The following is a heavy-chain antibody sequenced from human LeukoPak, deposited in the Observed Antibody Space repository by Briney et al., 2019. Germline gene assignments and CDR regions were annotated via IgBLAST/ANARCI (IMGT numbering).Heavy chain of an antibody. V-gene: IGHV3-7*01. Sequence: PGGSLRLSCTGSGFTFGNYAMSWFRQAPGKGLEWVANIKQGGSGKYYVDSVKGRFTISRDNAKNSLYLQMNSLRAEDTAVYYCASSHLHLWLGGSFDYWGQGTLVTVSS. J-gene: IGHJ4*02. D-gene: IGHD5-18*01. CDR1: GFTFGNYA. CDR2: IKQGGSGK. CDR3: ASSHLHLWLGGSFDY.